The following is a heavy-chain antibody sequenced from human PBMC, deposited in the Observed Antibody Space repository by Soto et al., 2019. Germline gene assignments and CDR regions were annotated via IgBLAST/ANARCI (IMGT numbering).Heavy chain of an antibody. CDR1: GFTFSDYY. Sequence: GGSLRLSCAASGFTFSDYYMSWIRQAPGKGLEWASYISSSGSTIYYADSVKGRFTISRDNAKNSLYLQMNDLKTEDTALYYCALTLYSNYNRAYWGQGALVTVSS. CDR3: ALTLYSNYNRAY. D-gene: IGHD4-4*01. CDR2: ISSSGSTI. V-gene: IGHV3-11*04. J-gene: IGHJ4*02.